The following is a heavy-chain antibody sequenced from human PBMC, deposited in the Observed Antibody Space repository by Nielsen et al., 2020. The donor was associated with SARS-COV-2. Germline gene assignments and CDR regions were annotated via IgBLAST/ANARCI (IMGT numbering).Heavy chain of an antibody. V-gene: IGHV3-43*01. J-gene: IGHJ4*02. D-gene: IGHD1-7*01. Sequence: GGSLRLSCAASGFTFDDYTMHWVRQAPGKGLEWVSLISWDGGSTYYADSVKGRFTISRDNSKNSLYLQMNSLRTEDTALYYCAKDRGITGTGIDYWGQGTLVTVSS. CDR2: ISWDGGST. CDR3: AKDRGITGTGIDY. CDR1: GFTFDDYT.